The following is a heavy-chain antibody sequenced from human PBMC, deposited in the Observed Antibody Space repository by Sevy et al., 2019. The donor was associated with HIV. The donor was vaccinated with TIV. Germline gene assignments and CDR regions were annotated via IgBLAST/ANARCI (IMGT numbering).Heavy chain of an antibody. Sequence: ASVKGSCKASGGTLNTYTITWVRQAPGQGLEWMGGITPIFGTRNYAQKFQGRVRITACESTSIAYFELSSLRSEDTDGYYWLSYLCSSYSGHNGRWFDPWGQGTLVTVSS. CDR1: GGTLNTYT. D-gene: IGHD2-2*01. V-gene: IGHV1-69*13. CDR3: LSYLCSSYSGHNGRWFDP. J-gene: IGHJ5*02. CDR2: ITPIFGTR.